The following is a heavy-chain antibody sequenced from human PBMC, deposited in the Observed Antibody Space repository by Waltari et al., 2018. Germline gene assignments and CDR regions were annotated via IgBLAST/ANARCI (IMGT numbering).Heavy chain of an antibody. Sequence: EVQLVESGGGLVQPGGSLRLACAASGLTFSSYWMHWVRQVPGKGRVWVSRIRTEGSGANYADSVQGRFTSSRDNAKNILYLQMNSLRAEDTAVYYCARGPVSGSGSYYVGDYWGQGTLVTVSS. J-gene: IGHJ4*02. CDR3: ARGPVSGSGSYYVGDY. V-gene: IGHV3-74*01. CDR2: IRTEGSGA. CDR1: GLTFSSYW. D-gene: IGHD1-26*01.